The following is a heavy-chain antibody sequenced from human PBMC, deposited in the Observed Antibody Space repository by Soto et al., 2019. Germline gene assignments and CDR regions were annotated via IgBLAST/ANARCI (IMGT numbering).Heavy chain of an antibody. J-gene: IGHJ1*01. Sequence: QVHLQESGPGLVEPSETLSLSCLVSGGSINNAFWNWIRHTPGRGLQWVGYIYSTGYVAYNPSLEARATISMDKSRNQVSLRFTSVTSEDTATYYWARGNNWFLFWGQGTPVTVSS. V-gene: IGHV4-4*08. D-gene: IGHD1-20*01. CDR1: GGSINNAF. CDR3: ARGNNWFLF. CDR2: IYSTGYV.